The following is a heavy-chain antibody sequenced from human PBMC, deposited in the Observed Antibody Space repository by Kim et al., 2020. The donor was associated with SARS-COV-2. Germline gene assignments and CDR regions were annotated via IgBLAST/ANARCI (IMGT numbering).Heavy chain of an antibody. Sequence: GGSLRLSCAASGFTFSSYGMHWVRQAPGKGLEWVAVIWYDGSNKYYADSVNGRFTISRDNSKNTLYLQMNSLRAEDTAVYYCASFSSGWYFVDYWGQGTLVTVSS. V-gene: IGHV3-33*01. CDR1: GFTFSSYG. CDR3: ASFSSGWYFVDY. D-gene: IGHD6-19*01. J-gene: IGHJ4*02. CDR2: IWYDGSNK.